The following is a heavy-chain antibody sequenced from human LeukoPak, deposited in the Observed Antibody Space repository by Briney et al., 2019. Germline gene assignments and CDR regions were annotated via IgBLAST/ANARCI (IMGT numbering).Heavy chain of an antibody. J-gene: IGHJ4*02. CDR1: GFTFSNYG. D-gene: IGHD2/OR15-2a*01. Sequence: GGSLRLSCAASGFTFSNYGMNWVRQAPGTGLEWVSFIFSSSTYIYYTDSVKGRFTISRDNARNSLYLQMDNLRAEDTGVYYCARDFYDGFALDYWGQGTLVTVSS. V-gene: IGHV3-21*03. CDR3: ARDFYDGFALDY. CDR2: IFSSSTYI.